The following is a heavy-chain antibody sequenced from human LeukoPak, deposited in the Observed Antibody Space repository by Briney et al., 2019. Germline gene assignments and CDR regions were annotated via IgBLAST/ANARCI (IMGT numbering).Heavy chain of an antibody. V-gene: IGHV4-4*07. Sequence: SETLSLTCAVYGGSFSGYYWSWIRQPAGKRLEWIGRIYTNDSTNYNPSLKSRVTMSVDTSKNQFSLKLTSVTAADTAVYYCARDEPMNWVDPWGQGTLVTVSS. J-gene: IGHJ5*02. CDR1: GGSFSGYY. CDR3: ARDEPMNWVDP. CDR2: IYTNDST.